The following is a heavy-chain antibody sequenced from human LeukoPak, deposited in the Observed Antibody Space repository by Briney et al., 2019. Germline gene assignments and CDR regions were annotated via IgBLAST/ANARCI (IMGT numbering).Heavy chain of an antibody. V-gene: IGHV1-8*01. D-gene: IGHD2-2*01. J-gene: IGHJ6*03. CDR3: TRGVGAPAYYYMDV. Sequence: ASVKVSCKASGYTFTSYDINWVRQATGQGLEWMGWMNPNSGNTGYAQKVQVRVTMTRNNSISTAYMELSSLRSEDTAVYDSTRGVGAPAYYYMDVWGKGTTVTVSS. CDR1: GYTFTSYD. CDR2: MNPNSGNT.